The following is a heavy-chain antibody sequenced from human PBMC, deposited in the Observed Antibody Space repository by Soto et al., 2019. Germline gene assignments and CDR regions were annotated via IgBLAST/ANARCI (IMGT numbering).Heavy chain of an antibody. V-gene: IGHV3-11*06. CDR2: SSNSGTYT. CDR1: AVTASDYY. CDR3: ESSGDKFHVPHP. J-gene: IGHJ5*02. Sequence: RVSWLVPSAASAVTASDYYMSWIRQAPGKGLEWLSYSSNSGTYTRYADSVKGRFSISRDNAKNSLYLQINSLRGEDTATYYSESSGDKFHVPHPCGQGT. D-gene: IGHD2-21*02.